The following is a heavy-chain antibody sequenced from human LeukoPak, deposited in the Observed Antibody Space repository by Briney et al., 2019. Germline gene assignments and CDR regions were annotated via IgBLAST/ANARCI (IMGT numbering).Heavy chain of an antibody. Sequence: GGSLRLSCASSGFTFSNYWMSWVSHAPGKGLEWVANMKEDGSEKDYVDSVKGRFTISRDNAKNSLYLQMNSLRAEDTAIYYCARDWGAAGLWDYWGQGTLVTVSS. CDR2: MKEDGSEK. D-gene: IGHD6-13*01. V-gene: IGHV3-7*05. J-gene: IGHJ4*02. CDR3: ARDWGAAGLWDY. CDR1: GFTFSNYW.